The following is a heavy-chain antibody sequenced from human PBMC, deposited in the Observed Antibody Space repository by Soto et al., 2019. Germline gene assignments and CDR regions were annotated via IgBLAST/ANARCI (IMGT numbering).Heavy chain of an antibody. D-gene: IGHD5-12*01. CDR2: IDPKNGNT. CDR1: AYTFTRYG. CDR3: ARDWNLVMSTKCFDP. J-gene: IGHJ5*02. V-gene: IGHV1-18*01. Sequence: QVQLVQSGAEVKKPGASVKVSCKASAYTFTRYGISWVRQAHGQGLEWMGWIDPKNGNTYYAEKLQGRVTVTTDKSMSTDYMHLRSLRSDVTALNYCARDWNLVMSTKCFDPWGQGTQVTVSS.